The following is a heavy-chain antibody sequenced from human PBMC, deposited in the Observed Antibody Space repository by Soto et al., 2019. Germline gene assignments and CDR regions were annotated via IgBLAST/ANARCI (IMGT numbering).Heavy chain of an antibody. Sequence: SVKASCKASGGTFSSYTISRVRQAPGQGLEWMGRIIPILGIANYAQKFQGRVTITADKSTSTAYMELSSLRSEDTAVYYCARGGLRDYYYYMDVWGKGTTVTVSS. CDR3: ARGGLRDYYYYMDV. V-gene: IGHV1-69*02. CDR1: GGTFSSYT. J-gene: IGHJ6*03. CDR2: IIPILGIA. D-gene: IGHD4-17*01.